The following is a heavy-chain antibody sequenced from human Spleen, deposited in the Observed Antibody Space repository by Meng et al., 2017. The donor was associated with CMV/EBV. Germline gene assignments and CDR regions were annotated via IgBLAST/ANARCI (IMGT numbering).Heavy chain of an antibody. V-gene: IGHV1-69*05. J-gene: IGHJ4*02. D-gene: IGHD1-26*01. CDR1: GGTFSSYA. CDR3: ARMVSSSGIIEE. CDR2: IIPIFGTA. Sequence: SCKASGGTFSSYAISWVRQAPGQGLEWMGGIIPIFGTANYAQKFQGRVTITTDESTSTAYMELSSLRSEDTAVYYCARMVSSSGIIEEWGQGTLVTVSS.